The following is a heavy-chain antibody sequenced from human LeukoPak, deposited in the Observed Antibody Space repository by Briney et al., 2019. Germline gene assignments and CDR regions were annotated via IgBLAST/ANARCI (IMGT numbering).Heavy chain of an antibody. V-gene: IGHV3-23*01. J-gene: IGHJ4*02. CDR3: ARVVGSFDY. CDR2: ISSSGDST. Sequence: GGSLRLSCAASGFTVSSNYMSWVRQAPGKGLEWVSSISSSGDSTYYADFVKGQFTISRDNSKDTLYLQMSSLTVEDTALYYCARVVGSFDYWGQGTLVTVSS. CDR1: GFTVSSNY. D-gene: IGHD6-25*01.